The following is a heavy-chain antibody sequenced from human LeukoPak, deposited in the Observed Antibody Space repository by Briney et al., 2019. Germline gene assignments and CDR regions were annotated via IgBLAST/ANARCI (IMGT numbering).Heavy chain of an antibody. V-gene: IGHV4-39*07. CDR1: GGSISSSSYY. D-gene: IGHD3-22*01. CDR2: IYYSGST. Sequence: PSETLSLTCTVSGGSISSSSYYWGWIRQPPGKGLEWIGSIYYSGSTYYNPSLKSRVTISVDTSKNQFSLKLSSVTAADTAVYYCARDPGDYYDSSGYQFDPWGQGTLVTVSS. CDR3: ARDPGDYYDSSGYQFDP. J-gene: IGHJ5*02.